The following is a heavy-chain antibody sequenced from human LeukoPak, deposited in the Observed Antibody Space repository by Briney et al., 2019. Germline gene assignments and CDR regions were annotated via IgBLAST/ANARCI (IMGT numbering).Heavy chain of an antibody. J-gene: IGHJ6*03. Sequence: GGSLRLSCAPSGFTFRNNWMSWVRQAPGKGLEWVANIKQDGSEKYYVDSVKGRFTISRDNAQNSVSLQMDSLRVEDTAVYYCARVYDYDFWSGYYGRNYYYMDVWGKGTTVTVS. D-gene: IGHD3-3*01. V-gene: IGHV3-7*01. CDR2: IKQDGSEK. CDR3: ARVYDYDFWSGYYGRNYYYMDV. CDR1: GFTFRNNW.